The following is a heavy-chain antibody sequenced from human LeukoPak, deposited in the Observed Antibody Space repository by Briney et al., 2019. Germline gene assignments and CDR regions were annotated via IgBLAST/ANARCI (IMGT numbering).Heavy chain of an antibody. J-gene: IGHJ3*02. Sequence: SVKVSCKASGGTFSSYAISWVRQAPGQGLEWMGGIIPIFGTANYAQKFQGRVTITADESTSTAYMELSSLRAEDTAVYYCARVPPFETIGVGAFDIWGQGTMVTVSS. CDR3: ARVPPFETIGVGAFDI. V-gene: IGHV1-69*13. CDR1: GGTFSSYA. D-gene: IGHD3-10*01. CDR2: IIPIFGTA.